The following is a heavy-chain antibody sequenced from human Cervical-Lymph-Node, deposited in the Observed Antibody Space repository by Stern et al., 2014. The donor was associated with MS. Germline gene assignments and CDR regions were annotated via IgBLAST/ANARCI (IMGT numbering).Heavy chain of an antibody. D-gene: IGHD1-7*01. V-gene: IGHV3-9*01. CDR2: ISWNSGII. CDR3: AKDLIGTPKLGASDV. Sequence: EVQLVESGGGLVQPGRSLRLSCAASGFPFDDYAMHWVRQAPGKGLEWVSSISWNSGIIGYADSVKGRFTISRDNAKNFLYLQMHSLRPEDTAFYYCAKDLIGTPKLGASDVWGQGTMVTVSS. J-gene: IGHJ3*01. CDR1: GFPFDDYA.